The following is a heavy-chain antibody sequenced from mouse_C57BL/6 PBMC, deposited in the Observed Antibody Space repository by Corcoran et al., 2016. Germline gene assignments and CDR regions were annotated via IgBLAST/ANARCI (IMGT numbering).Heavy chain of an antibody. V-gene: IGHV9-3*01. CDR1: GYTFTTYG. D-gene: IGHD2-1*01. J-gene: IGHJ4*01. CDR3: ARSGNYVGYAMDY. Sequence: QIQLVQSGPELKKPGETVKISCKASGYTFTTYGMSWVKQAPGKGLKWMGWINTYSGVPTYADDFKGRFAFSLETSASTAYLQINNLKNEDTATYFCARSGNYVGYAMDYWGQGTSVTVSS. CDR2: INTYSGVP.